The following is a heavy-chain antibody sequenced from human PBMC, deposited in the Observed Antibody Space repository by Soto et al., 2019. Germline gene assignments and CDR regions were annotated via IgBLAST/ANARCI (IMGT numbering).Heavy chain of an antibody. D-gene: IGHD3-22*01. CDR2: IYYTGTT. Sequence: SETLSLTCTVSGGSIRDYYWGWIRQSPGKGLEWIGYIYYTGTTKYNPSLKSRVTISVDSSKNQFSLKLDSVTAADTAVFYCARLGGYYQAFDSWGQGTLVTVS. CDR1: GGSIRDYY. V-gene: IGHV4-59*08. J-gene: IGHJ4*02. CDR3: ARLGGYYQAFDS.